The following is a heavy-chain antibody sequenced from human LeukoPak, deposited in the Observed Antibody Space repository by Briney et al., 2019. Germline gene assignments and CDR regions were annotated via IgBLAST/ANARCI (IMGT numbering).Heavy chain of an antibody. CDR3: ARADWSMLEY. D-gene: IGHD1-1*01. CDR2: INPNSGDT. V-gene: IGHV1-2*02. Sequence: GASVKVSCKASGYTFIAYHMHWVRQAPGQGLEWMGWINPNSGDTNFAQKFQGRVTMTRDTSISTVYMELSRLTSDDTAVYYCARADWSMLEYWGQGTLVTVSS. J-gene: IGHJ4*02. CDR1: GYTFIAYH.